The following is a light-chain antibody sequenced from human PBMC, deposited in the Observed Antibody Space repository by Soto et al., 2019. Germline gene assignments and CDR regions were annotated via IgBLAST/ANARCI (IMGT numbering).Light chain of an antibody. J-gene: IGKJ1*01. CDR2: KAS. V-gene: IGKV1-5*03. CDR1: QSISSW. Sequence: DIQMTQSPSSLSASVGDRGTITCRASQSISSWLAWYQQKQGKAPKLLIYKASSLESGVPSRFSGSGSGTEGTLTISSLQPDDFATYDGQQYNSYSWTFGQGTKVDIK. CDR3: QQYNSYSWT.